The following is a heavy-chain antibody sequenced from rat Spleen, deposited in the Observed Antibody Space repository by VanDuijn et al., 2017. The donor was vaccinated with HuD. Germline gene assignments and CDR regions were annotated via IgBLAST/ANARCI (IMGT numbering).Heavy chain of an antibody. CDR2: MWTGGNT. CDR1: GFSLISYN. J-gene: IGHJ2*01. CDR3: ARADYSTFIRFDY. Sequence: QVQLMESGPGLVQPSETLSLTCTVSGFSLISYNVHWVRQPIGKGLEWLGVMWTGGNTDYNSALRSRLNIGRDTSKSQVFLKMNSLQSEDMATYYCARADYSTFIRFDYWGQGVMVTVSS. D-gene: IGHD1-2*01. V-gene: IGHV2-45*01.